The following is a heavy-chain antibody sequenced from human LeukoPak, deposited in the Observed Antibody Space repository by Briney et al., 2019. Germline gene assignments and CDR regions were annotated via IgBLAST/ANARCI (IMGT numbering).Heavy chain of an antibody. CDR1: GGSFSGYY. D-gene: IGHD3-10*01. CDR2: INHSGST. V-gene: IGHV4-34*01. J-gene: IGHJ6*03. Sequence: SETLSLTCAVYGGSFSGYYWSWIRQPPGKGLEWIGEINHSGSTNYNPSLKRRVTISVDTSKNQFSLKLRSVTPADTAVYYCATATKPRITMLRGQSDRGYYYYYMDVWGKGTTVTVSS. CDR3: ATATKPRITMLRGQSDRGYYYYYMDV.